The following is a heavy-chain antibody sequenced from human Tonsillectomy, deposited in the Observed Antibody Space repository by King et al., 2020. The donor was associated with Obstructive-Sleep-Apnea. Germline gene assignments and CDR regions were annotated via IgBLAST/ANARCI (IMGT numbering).Heavy chain of an antibody. D-gene: IGHD4/OR15-4a*01. CDR2: IYHSGST. V-gene: IGHV4-4*02. Sequence: VQLQESGPGLVKPSGTLSLTCAVSGGSISNRNMWSWVRQPPGKGLEGIGGIYHSGSTNYNPSLKSRVTISVDKSKNQFSLKLSSVTAADTALYYCARVFPGADCFDYWGQGTLVTVSS. J-gene: IGHJ4*02. CDR3: ARVFPGADCFDY. CDR1: GGSISNRNM.